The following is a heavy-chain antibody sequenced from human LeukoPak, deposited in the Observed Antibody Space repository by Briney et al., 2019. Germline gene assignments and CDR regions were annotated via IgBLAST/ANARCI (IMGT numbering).Heavy chain of an antibody. J-gene: IGHJ4*02. CDR1: GGGFTSCW. D-gene: IGHD2-21*01. V-gene: IGHV5-51*03. CDR3: ARRGYCGGDCYSDY. Sequence: PGEELKISFKGAGGGFTSCWIGWGRRMPGKGGEGRGMIYPGDGGTRYSPSSQGQVTTSADKSKKNTFLQWSSIEAADTAMYYCARRGYCGGDCYSDYSGQGTLVTVSS. CDR2: IYPGDGGT.